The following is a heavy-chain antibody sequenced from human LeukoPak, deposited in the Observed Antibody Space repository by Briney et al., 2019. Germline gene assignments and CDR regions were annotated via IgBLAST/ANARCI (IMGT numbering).Heavy chain of an antibody. V-gene: IGHV4-39*01. Sequence: SETLSLTCTVSGGSISSSSYYWGWIRQPPGKGLEWIGSIYYSRSTYYNPSLKSRVTISVDTSKNQFSLKLSSVTAADTAVYYCARHKGIRFLEWLLNMDVWSKGTTVTVSS. J-gene: IGHJ6*03. CDR3: ARHKGIRFLEWLLNMDV. CDR2: IYYSRST. CDR1: GGSISSSSYY. D-gene: IGHD3-3*01.